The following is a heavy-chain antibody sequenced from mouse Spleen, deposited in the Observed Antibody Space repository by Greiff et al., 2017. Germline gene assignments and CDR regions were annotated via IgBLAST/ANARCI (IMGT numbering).Heavy chain of an antibody. CDR2: IYPGDGDT. CDR1: GYAFSSSW. D-gene: IGHD3-3*01. V-gene: IGHV1-82*01. J-gene: IGHJ1*01. Sequence: QVHVKQSGPELVKPGASVKISCKASGYAFSSSWMNWVKQRPGKGLEWIGRIYPGDGDTNYNGKFKGKATLTADKSSSTAYMQLSSLTSEDSAVYFCAREGQPRYFDVWGAGTTVTVSS. CDR3: AREGQPRYFDV.